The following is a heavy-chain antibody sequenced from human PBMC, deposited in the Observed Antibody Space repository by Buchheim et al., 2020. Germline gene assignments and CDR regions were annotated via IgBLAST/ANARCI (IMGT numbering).Heavy chain of an antibody. D-gene: IGHD6-13*01. Sequence: QVQLQQWGTGLLKPSETLSLTCAVYGGSFSGYYWSWIRQPPGKGLEWIGYVHDSGSTNYNPSLKSRVTMSIDTSDKEFSLTLSSVTAADTAVYYCARTKSIASVGMGWFDPWGQG. CDR2: VHDSGST. CDR1: GGSFSGYY. CDR3: ARTKSIASVGMGWFDP. V-gene: IGHV4-34*11. J-gene: IGHJ5*02.